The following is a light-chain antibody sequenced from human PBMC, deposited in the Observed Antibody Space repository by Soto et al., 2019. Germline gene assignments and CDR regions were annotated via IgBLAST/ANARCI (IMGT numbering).Light chain of an antibody. CDR2: GAS. J-gene: IGKJ4*01. CDR1: QSVSSSY. CDR3: QQYAESPLT. V-gene: IGKV3-20*01. Sequence: EIVLTQTPGTLALSPVERATLSCRASQSVSSSYLAWYQQKPGQAPRLLIYGASSRATGIPDRFSGSGSGTDFTLTVTRLEPEDFAVYYCQQYAESPLTFGGGTKVAIK.